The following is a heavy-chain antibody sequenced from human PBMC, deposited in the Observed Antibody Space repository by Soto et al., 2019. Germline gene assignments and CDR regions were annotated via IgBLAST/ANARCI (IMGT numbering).Heavy chain of an antibody. D-gene: IGHD3-10*01. CDR3: VNDPSGNWLQSSYYYGMDV. Sequence: HPGGSLRLSCSASGFTFSNYAMHWVRQAPGKGPEYVSAISGNGGSTYYADSVKGRFTISRDNSKNTLYLQMSSLRTDDTAVYYCVNDPSGNWLQSSYYYGMDVWGQGTTVTVSS. CDR1: GFTFSNYA. J-gene: IGHJ6*02. CDR2: ISGNGGST. V-gene: IGHV3-64D*06.